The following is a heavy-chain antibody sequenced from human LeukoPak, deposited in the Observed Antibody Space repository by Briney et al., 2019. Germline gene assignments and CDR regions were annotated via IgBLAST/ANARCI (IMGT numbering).Heavy chain of an antibody. D-gene: IGHD3-10*01. Sequence: SETLSLTCGVSGYAISSGYHWGWIRQPPGKGLQCIGIINYSGNTYYNPSLKSRVTISVDTSKNQFSLRLSSVTASDTAVYYCAKVNYYGSGSYHTPFDPWGQGTLVTV. V-gene: IGHV4-38-2*01. CDR2: INYSGNT. J-gene: IGHJ5*02. CDR3: AKVNYYGSGSYHTPFDP. CDR1: GYAISSGYH.